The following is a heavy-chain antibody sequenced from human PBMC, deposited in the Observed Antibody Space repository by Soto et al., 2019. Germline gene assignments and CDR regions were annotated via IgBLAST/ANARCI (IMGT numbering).Heavy chain of an antibody. CDR3: ARTSITMIVVEAFDI. J-gene: IGHJ3*02. CDR2: IYPGDSDT. Sequence: WTRQHPGKGLEWMGIIYPGDSDTRYSPSFQGQVTISADKSISTAYLQWSSLKASDTAMYYCARTSITMIVVEAFDIWGQGTMVTVSS. V-gene: IGHV5-51*01. D-gene: IGHD3-22*01.